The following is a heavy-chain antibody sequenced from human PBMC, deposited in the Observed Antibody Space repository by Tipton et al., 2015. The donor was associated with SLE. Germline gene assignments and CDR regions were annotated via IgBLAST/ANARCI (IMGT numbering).Heavy chain of an antibody. CDR3: ARDPYSNYFDY. CDR2: ISSRGGTI. Sequence: GSLRLSCAGSGFTFSSYEMNWVRQAPGKGLECVSYISSRGGTIYYADSVKGRFTISRDNAKNSLYLQMNSLRVEDTAVYYCARDPYSNYFDYWGQGTLVTVSS. V-gene: IGHV3-48*03. D-gene: IGHD2-21*01. CDR1: GFTFSSYE. J-gene: IGHJ4*02.